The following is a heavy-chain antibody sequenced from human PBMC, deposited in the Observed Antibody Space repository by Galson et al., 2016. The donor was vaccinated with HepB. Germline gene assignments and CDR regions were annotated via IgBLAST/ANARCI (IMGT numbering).Heavy chain of an antibody. D-gene: IGHD2-15*01. CDR1: GGSISSSGYF. CDR2: IYYSGRT. CDR3: ASPPRGYCSGGNCYSWAD. Sequence: ETLSLTCTVSGGSISSSGYFWGWIRQPPGKGLEWIATIYYSGRTYYNPSLKSRLTISVDTSKNQFSLKLSSVTAADTAVYYWASPPRGYCSGGNCYSWADWGQGTLVTVTS. V-gene: IGHV4-39*01. J-gene: IGHJ4*02.